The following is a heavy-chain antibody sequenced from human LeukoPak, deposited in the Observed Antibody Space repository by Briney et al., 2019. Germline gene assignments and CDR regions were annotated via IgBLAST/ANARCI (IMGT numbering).Heavy chain of an antibody. CDR2: ISAYNGNT. CDR1: GYTFTSYG. D-gene: IGHD3-22*01. V-gene: IGHV1-18*01. Sequence: ASVKVSCKASGYTFTSYGISWVRQAPGQGLEWMGWISAYNGNTNYARKLQGRVTMTTDTSTSTAYMELRSLRSDDTAVYYCARDSKRITMIVAPPADYWGQGTLVTVSS. J-gene: IGHJ4*02. CDR3: ARDSKRITMIVAPPADY.